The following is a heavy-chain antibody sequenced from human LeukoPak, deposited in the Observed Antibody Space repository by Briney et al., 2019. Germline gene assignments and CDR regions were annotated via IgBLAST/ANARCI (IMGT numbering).Heavy chain of an antibody. CDR3: ARDPLSNPGPTTVTMPEYYFDY. Sequence: ASVKVSFKASGYTFTGYYMHWVRQAPGQGLEWMGWINPNSGGTNYAQKFQGRVTMTRDTSISTANMELSRLRSDATAVYYCARDPLSNPGPTTVTMPEYYFDYWGQGTLVTVSS. CDR2: INPNSGGT. J-gene: IGHJ4*02. D-gene: IGHD4-17*01. V-gene: IGHV1-2*02. CDR1: GYTFTGYY.